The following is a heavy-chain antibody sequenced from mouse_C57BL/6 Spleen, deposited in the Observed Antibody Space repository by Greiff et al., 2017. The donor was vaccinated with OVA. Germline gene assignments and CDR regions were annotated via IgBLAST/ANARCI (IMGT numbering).Heavy chain of an antibody. CDR1: GYTFTSYW. Sequence: QVQLQQPGAELVKPGASVKLSCKASGYTFTSYWMHWVKQRPGQGLEWIGMIHPNSGSTNYNEKLKSKATLTVDKSSSTAYMQLSSLTSEDSAVYYCARDWEEYFDVWGTGTTVTVSS. CDR2: IHPNSGST. J-gene: IGHJ1*03. CDR3: ARDWEEYFDV. V-gene: IGHV1-64*01. D-gene: IGHD4-1*01.